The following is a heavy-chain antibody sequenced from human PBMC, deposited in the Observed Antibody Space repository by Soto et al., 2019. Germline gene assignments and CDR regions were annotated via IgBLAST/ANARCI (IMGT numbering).Heavy chain of an antibody. CDR3: ARDLTSYGSGNATIDY. CDR2: IWYDGSNK. J-gene: IGHJ4*02. D-gene: IGHD3-10*01. Sequence: LRLSCAASGFTFSNTAMHWVRQAPGKGLEWVAVIWYDGSNKYYRDSVKGRFTISRDNSKNILYLQMNSLVDEDTAVYYCARDLTSYGSGNATIDYWGQGTLVTVSS. CDR1: GFTFSNTA. V-gene: IGHV3-33*01.